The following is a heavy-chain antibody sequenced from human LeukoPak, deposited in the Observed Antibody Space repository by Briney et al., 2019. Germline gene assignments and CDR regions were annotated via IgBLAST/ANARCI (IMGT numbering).Heavy chain of an antibody. D-gene: IGHD3-3*01. CDR1: GFTFSTNA. CDR2: ISGSGAST. Sequence: PGGSLRLSCLTSGFTFSTNAMSWVRQAPGKGLEWISGISGSGASTYYADSVTGRFTISRDNSRNTLYLQLNSLRGDDTAVYYCAKDMDFWSGSTFDYWGQGTLVTVSS. CDR3: AKDMDFWSGSTFDY. J-gene: IGHJ4*02. V-gene: IGHV3-23*01.